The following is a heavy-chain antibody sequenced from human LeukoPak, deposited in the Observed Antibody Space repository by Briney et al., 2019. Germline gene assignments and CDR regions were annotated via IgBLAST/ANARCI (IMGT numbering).Heavy chain of an antibody. CDR1: GFTFSSYA. CDR3: ARVWGSSGLDY. J-gene: IGHJ4*02. Sequence: GGSLRLSCAASGFTFSSYAMHWVRQAPGKGLEWVAVIWYDGSNKYYADSVKGRFTISRDNSKNTLYLQMNSLRAEDTAVYYCARVWGSSGLDYWGQGTLVTVSS. V-gene: IGHV3-33*08. D-gene: IGHD6-19*01. CDR2: IWYDGSNK.